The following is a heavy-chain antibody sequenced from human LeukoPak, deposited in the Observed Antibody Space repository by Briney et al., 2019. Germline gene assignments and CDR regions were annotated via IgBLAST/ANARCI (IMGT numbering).Heavy chain of an antibody. CDR1: GYTFSSYW. J-gene: IGHJ6*02. D-gene: IGHD2-2*01. CDR3: ARGQLYCSSTSCNYYGMDV. CDR2: INSDWSST. Sequence: GGSLRLSCAASGYTFSSYWMHWVRQAPGKGLVSVSRINSDWSSTSYAASVKGQFTISKDNAKNTLYLQMNSLRAEDTAVYYCARGQLYCSSTSCNYYGMDVWGQGTTVTVSS. V-gene: IGHV3-74*01.